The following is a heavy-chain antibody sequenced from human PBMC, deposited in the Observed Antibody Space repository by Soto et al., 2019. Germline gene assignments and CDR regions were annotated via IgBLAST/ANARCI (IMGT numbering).Heavy chain of an antibody. CDR3: ARDLDWGSYYYYYGMDV. Sequence: GSLRLSCAASGFTFSSYSMNWVRQAPGKGLEWVSSISSSSSYIYYADSVKGRFTISRDNAKNSLYLQMNSLRAEDTAVYYCARDLDWGSYYYYYGMDVWGQGTTVTVSS. CDR2: ISSSSSYI. CDR1: GFTFSSYS. D-gene: IGHD3-9*01. J-gene: IGHJ6*02. V-gene: IGHV3-21*01.